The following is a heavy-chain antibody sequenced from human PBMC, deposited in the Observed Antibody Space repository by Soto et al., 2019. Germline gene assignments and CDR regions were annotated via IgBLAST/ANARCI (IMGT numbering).Heavy chain of an antibody. CDR1: GFTFSSYS. D-gene: IGHD3-22*01. CDR3: AREMTSRYYYDSSGPDDAFDI. Sequence: GSLRLSCAASGFTFSSYSMNWVRQAPGKGLEWVSSISSSSSYIYYADSVKGRFTISRDNAKNSLYLQMNSLRAEDTAVYYCAREMTSRYYYDSSGPDDAFDIWGQGTMVTV. V-gene: IGHV3-21*01. J-gene: IGHJ3*02. CDR2: ISSSSSYI.